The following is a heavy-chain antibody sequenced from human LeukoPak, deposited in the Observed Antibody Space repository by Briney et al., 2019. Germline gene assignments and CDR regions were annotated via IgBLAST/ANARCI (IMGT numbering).Heavy chain of an antibody. CDR3: ARRYTASPGERFDY. D-gene: IGHD2-2*02. V-gene: IGHV4-59*08. CDR2: IYSSGNT. J-gene: IGHJ4*02. Sequence: PSETLSLTCTVSGGSISNYYWTWIRQPPGKGLEWIGYIYSSGNTNYNPSLNSRVTISLDTSKNQFSLILRSLTAEDTAVYYCARRYTASPGERFDYWGQGTLVTVSS. CDR1: GGSISNYY.